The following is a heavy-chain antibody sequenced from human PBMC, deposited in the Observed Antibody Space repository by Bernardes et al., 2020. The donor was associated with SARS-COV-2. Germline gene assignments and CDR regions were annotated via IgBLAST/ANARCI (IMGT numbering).Heavy chain of an antibody. CDR1: GGSFSDYS. CDR2: ISHSGST. J-gene: IGHJ5*02. Sequence: SETLSLTCAVYGGSFSDYSWAWIRQSPGKGLEWIGEISHSGSTKYNPSLKSRVTMSVDTSKNQFSLKLTSVTAADTAMYYCARVLDPDVVAANKPTWFDPWGQGTLVTVSS. D-gene: IGHD2-15*01. CDR3: ARVLDPDVVAANKPTWFDP. V-gene: IGHV4-34*01.